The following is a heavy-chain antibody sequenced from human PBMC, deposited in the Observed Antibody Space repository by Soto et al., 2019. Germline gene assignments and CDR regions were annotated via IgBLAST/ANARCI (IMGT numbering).Heavy chain of an antibody. J-gene: IGHJ4*02. CDR2: ISSSSSTI. D-gene: IGHD4-17*01. V-gene: IGHV3-48*02. Sequence: EVQLVESGGGLVQPGGSLRLSCAASGFTFSNYTMNWVRQAPGKGLEWVSYISSSSSTIDYADSVKGRFTISRDNAKNSLYLQMNSLRDEDTAVYYCAREGGVYGGHFDYWGQGTLVTVSS. CDR1: GFTFSNYT. CDR3: AREGGVYGGHFDY.